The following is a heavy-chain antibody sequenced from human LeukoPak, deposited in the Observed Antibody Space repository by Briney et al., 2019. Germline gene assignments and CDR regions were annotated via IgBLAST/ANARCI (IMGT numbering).Heavy chain of an antibody. CDR2: INHSGST. V-gene: IGHV4-34*01. CDR3: ARDSHYYDSSGYYYWFDP. D-gene: IGHD3-22*01. Sequence: PSETLSLTCAVYGGSFSGYYWSWIRQPPGKGLEWIGEINHSGSTNYNPSLKSRVTISVDTSKNQFSLKLSSVTAADTAVYYCARDSHYYDSSGYYYWFDPWGQGTLGTVSS. J-gene: IGHJ5*02. CDR1: GGSFSGYY.